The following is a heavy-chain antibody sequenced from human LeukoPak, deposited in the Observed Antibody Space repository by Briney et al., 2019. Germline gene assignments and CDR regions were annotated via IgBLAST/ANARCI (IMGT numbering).Heavy chain of an antibody. D-gene: IGHD2-2*01. Sequence: TSETLSLTCTVSGGSISSYYWSWIRQPPGKGLEWIGYIYYSGSTNYNPSLKSRVTISVDTSKNQFSLKLSSVIAADTAVYYCARVVVVPAIWFDPWGQGTLVTVSS. V-gene: IGHV4-59*01. J-gene: IGHJ5*02. CDR2: IYYSGST. CDR3: ARVVVVPAIWFDP. CDR1: GGSISSYY.